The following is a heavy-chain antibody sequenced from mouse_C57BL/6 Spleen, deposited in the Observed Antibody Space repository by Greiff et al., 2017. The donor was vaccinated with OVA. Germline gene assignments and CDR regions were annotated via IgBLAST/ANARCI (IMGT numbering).Heavy chain of an antibody. CDR1: GFTFTDYY. CDR2: IRNKANGYTT. J-gene: IGHJ1*03. Sequence: EVQLVESGGGLVQPGGSLSLSCAASGFTFTDYYMSWVRQPPGKALEWLGFIRNKANGYTTEYSASVKGRFTISRDNSQSILYLQMNALRAEDSATYYCARYSNWGWYFDVWGTGTTVTVSS. V-gene: IGHV7-3*01. D-gene: IGHD4-1*01. CDR3: ARYSNWGWYFDV.